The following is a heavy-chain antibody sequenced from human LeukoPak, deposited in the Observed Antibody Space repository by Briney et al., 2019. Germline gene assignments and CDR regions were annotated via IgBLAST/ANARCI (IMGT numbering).Heavy chain of an antibody. J-gene: IGHJ4*02. CDR3: AKSPKTGFLFDY. D-gene: IGHD1-1*01. CDR1: GFTVSSNY. CDR2: IYGGVNT. Sequence: GGSLRLSCAASGFTVSSNYMSWVRQAPGKGLEWVSVIYGGVNTVYADSVQGRFTISRDNSKDTLYLQMSSLRAEDTAVYYCAKSPKTGFLFDYWGKGTLVTVSS. V-gene: IGHV3-66*01.